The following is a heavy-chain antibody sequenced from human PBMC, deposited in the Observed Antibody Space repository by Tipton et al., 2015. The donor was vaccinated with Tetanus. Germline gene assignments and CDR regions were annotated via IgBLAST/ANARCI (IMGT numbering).Heavy chain of an antibody. V-gene: IGHV3-30*03. D-gene: IGHD1-14*01. CDR1: GFTFNIHG. Sequence: SLRLSCEASGFTFNIHGMNWVRQAPSKGLEWLATISADGTAEHYADSVRGRFPISRDNSKNTLYLQMNSLTTEDTATYYCTRQEDGIDYWGQGTPVTVSS. CDR2: ISADGTAE. J-gene: IGHJ4*02. CDR3: TRQEDGIDY.